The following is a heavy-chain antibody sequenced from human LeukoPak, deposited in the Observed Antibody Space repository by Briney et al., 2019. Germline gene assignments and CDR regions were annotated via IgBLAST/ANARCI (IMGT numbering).Heavy chain of an antibody. CDR1: GGSISSGGYY. J-gene: IGHJ4*02. CDR3: ARSPRGGSPTH. V-gene: IGHV4-30-2*01. D-gene: IGHD3-10*01. Sequence: PSETLSLTCTVSGGSISSGGYYWSWIRQPPGKGLEWIGYIYHSGSTYYNPSLKGRVTISVDRSKNQFSLKLSSVTAADTAVYYCARSPRGGSPTHWGQGTLVTVSS. CDR2: IYHSGST.